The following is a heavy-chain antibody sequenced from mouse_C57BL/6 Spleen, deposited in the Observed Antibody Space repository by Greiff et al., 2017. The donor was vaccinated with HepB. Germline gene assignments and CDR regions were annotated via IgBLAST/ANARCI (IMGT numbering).Heavy chain of an antibody. Sequence: VQLQQSGAELVRPGASVKLSCKASGYTFTDYYINWVKQRPGQGLEWIARIYPGSGNTYYKEKFKGKATLTAATSSSTAYMQLSSLTSEDSAVYFCAKSDSSGYVDYWDRGTPLTVSA. J-gene: IGHJ2*01. CDR1: GYTFTDYY. D-gene: IGHD3-2*02. V-gene: IGHV1-76*01. CDR2: IYPGSGNT. CDR3: AKSDSSGYVDY.